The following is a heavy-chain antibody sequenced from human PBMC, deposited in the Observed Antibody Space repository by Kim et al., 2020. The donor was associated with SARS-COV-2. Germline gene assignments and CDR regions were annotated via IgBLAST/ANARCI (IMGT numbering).Heavy chain of an antibody. Sequence: YADSVKGRFTISRDNAKNSLYLQMNSLRAEDTALYYCAKDSPAKAGAFDIWGQGTMVTVSS. V-gene: IGHV3-9*01. J-gene: IGHJ3*02. CDR3: AKDSPAKAGAFDI.